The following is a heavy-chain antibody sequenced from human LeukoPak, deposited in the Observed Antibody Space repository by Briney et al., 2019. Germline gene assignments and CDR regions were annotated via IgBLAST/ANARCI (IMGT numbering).Heavy chain of an antibody. Sequence: GRSLRLSCAASGFTFSSYGMHWVRQAPGKGLEWVAVIWYDGSNKYYADSVKGRFTISRDNSKNTLYLQMNSLRAEDTAVYYCAAYYYDSSGYYYWGQGTLVTVSS. CDR2: IWYDGSNK. D-gene: IGHD3-22*01. V-gene: IGHV3-33*01. CDR3: AAYYYDSSGYYY. J-gene: IGHJ4*02. CDR1: GFTFSSYG.